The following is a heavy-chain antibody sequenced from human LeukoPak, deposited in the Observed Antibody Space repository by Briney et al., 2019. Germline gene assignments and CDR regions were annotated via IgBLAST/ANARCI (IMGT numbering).Heavy chain of an antibody. D-gene: IGHD5-18*01. J-gene: IGHJ4*02. CDR1: GYTFTSYY. CDR3: ARGDTPPIFDY. Sequence: RASVKVSCKASGYTFTSYYMHWVRQAPGQGLEWMGIINPSGGSTSYAQKFQGRVTMTTDTSTSTAYMELRSLRSDDTAVYYCARGDTPPIFDYWGQGTLVTVSS. V-gene: IGHV1-46*01. CDR2: INPSGGST.